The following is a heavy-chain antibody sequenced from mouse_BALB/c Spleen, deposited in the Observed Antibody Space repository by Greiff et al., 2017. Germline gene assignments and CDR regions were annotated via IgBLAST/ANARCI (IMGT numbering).Heavy chain of an antibody. CDR1: GYTFTSYT. CDR2: INPSSGYT. V-gene: IGHV1-4*01. CDR3: ARGGLPYYFDY. Sequence: VMLVESGAELARPGASVKMSCKASGYTFTSYTMHWVKQRPGQGLEWIGYINPSSGYTNYNQKFKDKATLTADKSSSTAYMQLSSLTSEDSAVYYCARGGLPYYFDYWGQGTTLTVSS. D-gene: IGHD2-4*01. J-gene: IGHJ2*01.